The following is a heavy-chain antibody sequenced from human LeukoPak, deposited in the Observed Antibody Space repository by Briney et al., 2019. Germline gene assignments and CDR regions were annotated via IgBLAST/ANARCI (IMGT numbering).Heavy chain of an antibody. D-gene: IGHD2-21*02. CDR2: ICGSGGST. CDR3: ARSRPVVTAIDHERLGY. CDR1: GFTFSGDD. V-gene: IGHV3-23*01. J-gene: IGHJ4*02. Sequence: GGSLRLSCAASGFTFSGDDMSWVRHAPGQGLEWASGICGSGGSTYYADSGKGRFTISRDNAKNTLYLQMSSLRGEDTAVYYRARSRPVVTAIDHERLGYWGQGTLVTVSS.